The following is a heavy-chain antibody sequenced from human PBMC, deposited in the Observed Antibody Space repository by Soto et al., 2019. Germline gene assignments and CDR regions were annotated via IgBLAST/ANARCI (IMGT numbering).Heavy chain of an antibody. CDR3: ARPPHKASWLIPRAFEI. CDR1: GYPFTNYA. J-gene: IGHJ3*02. CDR2: INPGHGDT. D-gene: IGHD6-19*01. V-gene: IGHV1-3*01. Sequence: ASVKVSCKVSGYPFTNYAMHWVRQAPGQRPEWMGRINPGHGDTIYSQKFQGRVTITRDTSANTAYMELSSLRSEDTAVYYCARPPHKASWLIPRAFEIGGQGTMVTVSS.